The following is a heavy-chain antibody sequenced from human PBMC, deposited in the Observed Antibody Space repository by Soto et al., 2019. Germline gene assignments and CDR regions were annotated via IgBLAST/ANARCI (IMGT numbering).Heavy chain of an antibody. Sequence: PSETLSLTCAVSGASISGSYYYWAWLRQSPGKGPEWIGSVFYTGFTSYNPSLESRVSVSGDTSKSQFSLKLSAVTAADTAVYYCATSQKGYNWNYFDHWGQGALVTVSS. V-gene: IGHV4-39*01. D-gene: IGHD1-20*01. J-gene: IGHJ4*02. CDR1: GASISGSYYY. CDR2: VFYTGFT. CDR3: ATSQKGYNWNYFDH.